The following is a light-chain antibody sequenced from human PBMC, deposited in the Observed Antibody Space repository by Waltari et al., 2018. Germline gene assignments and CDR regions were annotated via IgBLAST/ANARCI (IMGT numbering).Light chain of an antibody. CDR2: GAS. CDR1: QSIPGT. J-gene: IGKJ1*01. CDR3: QHYVRLPVA. Sequence: IVLTQSPGTLSLSPGERATLSCRASQSIPGTLVWYQQKPDQPPRLLIYGASNRAAGIPDRFSGSGFGTDFSLTISRLEPEDFAVYYCQHYVRLPVAFDQGTKV. V-gene: IGKV3-20*01.